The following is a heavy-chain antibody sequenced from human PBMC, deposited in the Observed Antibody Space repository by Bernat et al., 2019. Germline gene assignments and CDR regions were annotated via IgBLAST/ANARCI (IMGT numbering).Heavy chain of an antibody. Sequence: QVQLVQSGAEVKKPGASVKVSCKASGYTFTNYGLVWVRQAPGQGLEWMGWISGYDGETNYAQKFRGRFTMTIDTSTSTAYMDLRTRRSDDTAVYFCARLTGGGYYFDLWGRGTLVTVSS. D-gene: IGHD7-27*01. CDR3: ARLTGGGYYFDL. CDR2: ISGYDGET. CDR1: GYTFTNYG. J-gene: IGHJ2*01. V-gene: IGHV1-18*01.